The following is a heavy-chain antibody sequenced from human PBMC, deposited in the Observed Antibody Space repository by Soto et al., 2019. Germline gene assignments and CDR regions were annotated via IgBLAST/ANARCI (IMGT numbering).Heavy chain of an antibody. V-gene: IGHV3-30-3*01. CDR2: ISYDGSEQ. Sequence: QVQLEESGGGVVQPGTSVTLSCVASGFTISTYAMEWVRQAPGKGLDWVALISYDGSEQYYADSVQGRFTISRDNSRNTLSLEMNSLRPEDTAVYFCARPVVAFYYYGMDVWGQGTTVTVSS. D-gene: IGHD3-22*01. CDR1: GFTISTYA. J-gene: IGHJ6*02. CDR3: ARPVVAFYYYGMDV.